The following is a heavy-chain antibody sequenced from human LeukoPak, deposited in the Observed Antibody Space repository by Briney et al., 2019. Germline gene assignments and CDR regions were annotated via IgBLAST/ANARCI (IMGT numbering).Heavy chain of an antibody. D-gene: IGHD2-15*01. V-gene: IGHV4-34*01. CDR1: GGSFSTYY. CDR3: ARFPCSGDSCYSGIRAFDI. Sequence: SETLSLTCAVYGGSFSTYYWNWIRQSAGKELEWIGAFSHSGSTNSNPSLKSRVTILIDTSKNQFSLKLSSVTAADTAVYYCARFPCSGDSCYSGIRAFDIWGQGTMVIVSS. CDR2: FSHSGST. J-gene: IGHJ3*02.